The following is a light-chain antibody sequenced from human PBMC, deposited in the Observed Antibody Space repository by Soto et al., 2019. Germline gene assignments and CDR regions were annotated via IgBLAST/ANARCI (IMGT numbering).Light chain of an antibody. Sequence: EIVLTQSPGTLSLSPGERATLSCRASQSVSSSYLAWYQQKPGQAPRVLIHGASSRATGIPDRLSGSGFGTDCTLHISRLEPEDFAVYFCQQYGNPPPNALGQGTKVEIK. CDR2: GAS. J-gene: IGKJ2*01. CDR3: QQYGNPPPNA. V-gene: IGKV3-20*01. CDR1: QSVSSSY.